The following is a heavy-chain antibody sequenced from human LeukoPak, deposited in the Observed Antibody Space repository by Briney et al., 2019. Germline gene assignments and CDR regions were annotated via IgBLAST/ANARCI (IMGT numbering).Heavy chain of an antibody. Sequence: GGSLRLPCVASGFTFSTSGMHWVRQAPGKGLEWVTFIRFDGSDKYYADSVKGRFTVSRDNAKNSLYLQMNSLRAEDTAVYYCARDKAAAGTRYYFDYWGQGTLVTVSS. CDR1: GFTFSTSG. V-gene: IGHV3-30*02. J-gene: IGHJ4*02. D-gene: IGHD6-13*01. CDR3: ARDKAAAGTRYYFDY. CDR2: IRFDGSDK.